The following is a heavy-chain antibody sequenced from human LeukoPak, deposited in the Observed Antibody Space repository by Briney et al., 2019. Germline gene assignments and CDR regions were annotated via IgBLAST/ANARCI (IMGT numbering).Heavy chain of an antibody. CDR3: ARVRSGWYDFDY. D-gene: IGHD6-19*01. CDR2: IYSGSSST. J-gene: IGHJ4*02. CDR1: GFTVSSNY. Sequence: GGSLRLSCAASGFTVSSNYMSWVRQAPGKGLEWVSVIYSGSSSTYYTDSVKGRFTISRHNSKNTLYLQMNSLRAEDTAVYYCARVRSGWYDFDYWGQGTLVTVSS. V-gene: IGHV3-53*04.